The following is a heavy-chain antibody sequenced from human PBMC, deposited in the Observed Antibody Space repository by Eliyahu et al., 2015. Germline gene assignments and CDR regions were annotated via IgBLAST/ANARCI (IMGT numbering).Heavy chain of an antibody. CDR1: GXXFXSYA. CDR2: INAGNGNT. J-gene: IGHJ4*02. CDR3: ARFEAKQQLSFDY. Sequence: QVQLVQSGAEVKKPGASVXVSCKASGXXFXSYAMHWVRQAPGQXLEWMGWINAGNGNTKYXQKFQGRVTITRDTSASTAYMELSSLRSEDTAVYYCARFEAKQQLSFDYWGQGTLVTVSS. D-gene: IGHD6-13*01. V-gene: IGHV1-3*01.